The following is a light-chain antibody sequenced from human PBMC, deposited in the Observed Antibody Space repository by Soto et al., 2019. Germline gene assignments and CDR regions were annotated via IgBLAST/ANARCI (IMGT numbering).Light chain of an antibody. CDR3: QHYDSLPIT. CDR2: DAS. Sequence: EIVLTQSPGTLSLSPWERATLSCRASQSVSYYLAWYQQKPGQAPRLLIYDASSRATGVPDRFSGSGSGTDFTLTISRLEPEDFAVFYCQHYDSLPITFGQGTRLEIK. CDR1: QSVSYY. J-gene: IGKJ5*01. V-gene: IGKV3-20*01.